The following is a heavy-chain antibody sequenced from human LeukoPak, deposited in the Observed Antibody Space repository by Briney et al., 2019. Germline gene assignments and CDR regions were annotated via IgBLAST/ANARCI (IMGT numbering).Heavy chain of an antibody. CDR2: ISSSGVDT. Sequence: GGSLSLSCAASGLTFSSYAMRWVRQAPGKGLEWVSAISSSGVDTYYADSVKGRFTISRDNSKNTVYLQMNSLRAEDTALYYCGRAARGSAYYFDYWGQGTLVTVSS. CDR1: GLTFSSYA. J-gene: IGHJ4*02. D-gene: IGHD3-22*01. V-gene: IGHV3-23*01. CDR3: GRAARGSAYYFDY.